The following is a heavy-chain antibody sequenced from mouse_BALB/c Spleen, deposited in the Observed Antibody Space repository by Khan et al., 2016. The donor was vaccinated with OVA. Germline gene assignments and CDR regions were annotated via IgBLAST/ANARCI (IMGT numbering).Heavy chain of an antibody. CDR2: INPDNAGT. V-gene: IGHV1S136*01. CDR3: AREASSWAFSFPY. J-gene: IGHJ3*01. D-gene: IGHD4-1*01. CDR1: GYTFTNYV. Sequence: VQLQQPGPELVEPGASVKMSCKTSGYTFTNYVLHWVKQRPGQGLEWIAYINPDNAGTRYNEIFRGKATLTSDISSTTAYLELSSLTSEDSAVYYCAREASSWAFSFPYWGQGTLVTVSA.